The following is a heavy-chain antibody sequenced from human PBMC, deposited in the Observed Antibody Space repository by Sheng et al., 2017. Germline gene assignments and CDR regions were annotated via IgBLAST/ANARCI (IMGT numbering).Heavy chain of an antibody. J-gene: IGHJ4*02. Sequence: QVQLVESGGGVVQPGRSLRLSCAASGFTFSSYGMHWVRQAPGKGLEWVAVIWYDGSNKYYADSVKGRFTISRDNSKNTLYLQMNSLRAEDTAVYYCARATRADGWWEYYFDYWGQGTLVTVSS. CDR1: GFTFSSYG. CDR2: IWYDGSNK. D-gene: IGHD6-19*01. V-gene: IGHV3-33*01. CDR3: ARATRADGWWEYYFDY.